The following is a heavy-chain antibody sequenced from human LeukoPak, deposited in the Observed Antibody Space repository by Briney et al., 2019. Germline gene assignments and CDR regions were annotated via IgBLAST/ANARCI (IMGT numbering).Heavy chain of an antibody. CDR1: GFTFSNYA. CDR2: ITGGGSGI. V-gene: IGHV3-23*01. Sequence: GGSLRLSCAASGFTFSNYAMSWVRQAPGKGLEWVSAITGGGSGIYYADSMKSRFTISRDNSKNTLYLQINSLRAEDTAVYYCAKWGDYDVLTGYYVSDYWGQGALVTVSS. J-gene: IGHJ4*02. D-gene: IGHD3-9*01. CDR3: AKWGDYDVLTGYYVSDY.